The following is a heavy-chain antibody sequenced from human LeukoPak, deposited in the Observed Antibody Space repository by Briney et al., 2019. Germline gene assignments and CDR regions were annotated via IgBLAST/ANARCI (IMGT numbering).Heavy chain of an antibody. V-gene: IGHV3-53*04. CDR2: MYSGGST. J-gene: IGHJ4*02. D-gene: IGHD4-17*01. Sequence: PGGSLRLSCAVSVFTVSTNYMSWVRQAPGKGLEWVSVMYSGGSTYYADSVKGRFTISRHNSKNTLYLEINSLRPDDTAVYYCARGGGDYNPFDYWGQGTLVTVSS. CDR3: ARGGGDYNPFDY. CDR1: VFTVSTNY.